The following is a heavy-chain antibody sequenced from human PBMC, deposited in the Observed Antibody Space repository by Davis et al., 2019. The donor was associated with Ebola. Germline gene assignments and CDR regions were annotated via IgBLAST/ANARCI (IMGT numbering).Heavy chain of an antibody. D-gene: IGHD6-6*01. CDR1: GFTFSNAW. CDR2: IKSKTDGGTT. Sequence: GESLKISCAASGFTFSNAWVSWVRQAPGKGLEWVGRIKSKTDGGTTDYAAPVKGRFTVSRDDSKNTLYLQMNRLKTEDTAVYYCTTGSKYSSTSSVGYWGQGALVTVSS. V-gene: IGHV3-15*01. J-gene: IGHJ4*02. CDR3: TTGSKYSSTSSVGY.